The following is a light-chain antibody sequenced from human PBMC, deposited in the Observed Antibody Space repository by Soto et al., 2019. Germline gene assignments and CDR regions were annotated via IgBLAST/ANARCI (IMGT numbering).Light chain of an antibody. CDR1: RVISNY. J-gene: IGKJ2*01. CDR3: QKYNSAPPT. CDR2: TAS. V-gene: IGKV1-27*01. Sequence: IQMTQSPSSLSASVGDRVTITCRASRVISNYLAWYQQKPGKVPKLLIYTASTLQSGVPSRFSGSGSGTDFTLTISSLQPEDVATYYCQKYNSAPPTFGQGTKLEIK.